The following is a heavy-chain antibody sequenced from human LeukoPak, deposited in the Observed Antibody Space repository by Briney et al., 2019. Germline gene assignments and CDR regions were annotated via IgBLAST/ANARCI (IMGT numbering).Heavy chain of an antibody. J-gene: IGHJ5*02. D-gene: IGHD2-2*02. CDR3: ARIGGYCSSTSCYT. V-gene: IGHV1-69*13. CDR1: GGTFNSYA. Sequence: ASVKVSCKASGGTFNSYAISWVRQAPGQGLEWMGGIIPIFGTANYAQKFQGRVTITADESTSTAYMELSSLRSEDTAVYYCARIGGYCSSTSCYTWGQGTLVTVSS. CDR2: IIPIFGTA.